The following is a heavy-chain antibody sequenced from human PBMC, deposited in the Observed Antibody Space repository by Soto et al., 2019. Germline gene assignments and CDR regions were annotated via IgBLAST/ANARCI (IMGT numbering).Heavy chain of an antibody. D-gene: IGHD6-13*01. CDR3: ARDLKAREYSSSWPRMDV. V-gene: IGHV1-69*13. J-gene: IGHJ6*02. CDR2: VIPIFGTA. CDR1: GGTFSSYA. Sequence: SVKVSGKASGGTFSSYAISWLRQAPGQGLEWMGGVIPIFGTANYAQKFQGRVTITADESTSTAYMELSSLRSEDTAVYYCARDLKAREYSSSWPRMDVWGQGTTVTVSS.